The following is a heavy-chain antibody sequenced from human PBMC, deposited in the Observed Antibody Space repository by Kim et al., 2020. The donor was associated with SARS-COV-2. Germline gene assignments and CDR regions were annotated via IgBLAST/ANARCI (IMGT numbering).Heavy chain of an antibody. CDR3: GKGEDGGFDP. CDR2: ISGSGVAK. CDR1: GFTFSSYA. V-gene: IGHV3-23*02. Sequence: GGSLRLSCAASGFTFSSYAMSWVRQAPGKGLEWVSAISGSGVAKYYENPVKGRLTIPGENSKKTLYRKIKSLRPEDTAVFYCGKGEDGGFDPRGQGTLVT. D-gene: IGHD2-15*01. J-gene: IGHJ5*02.